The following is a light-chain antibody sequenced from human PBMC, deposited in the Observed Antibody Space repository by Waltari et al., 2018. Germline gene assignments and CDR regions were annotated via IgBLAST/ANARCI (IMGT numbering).Light chain of an antibody. CDR3: QQRAFWPPT. V-gene: IGKV3-11*01. Sequence: EIVLTQSPATLSLSTGEGATLPCRASQSVSSSLAWIQQRPGQAPRLLIYDASSRATGIPARFSGSGSGTDFTLTISSLEPEDFAVYYCQQRAFWPPTFGRGTKLEMK. J-gene: IGKJ2*01. CDR2: DAS. CDR1: QSVSSS.